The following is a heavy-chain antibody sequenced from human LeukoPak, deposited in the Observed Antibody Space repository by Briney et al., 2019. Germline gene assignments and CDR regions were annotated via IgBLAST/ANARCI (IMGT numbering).Heavy chain of an antibody. V-gene: IGHV3-30*04. J-gene: IGHJ4*02. CDR1: GFTFSSYV. CDR2: ISYDGSNE. Sequence: TGGSLRLSCAASGFTFSSYVMHWVRQAPGKGLEWVAIISYDGSNEYYADSVKGRFTISRDNSKNTLYLQMNSLRAADTAVYYCARDPGYDYGYDYWGQGTQVTVSS. CDR3: ARDPGYDYGYDY. D-gene: IGHD5-18*01.